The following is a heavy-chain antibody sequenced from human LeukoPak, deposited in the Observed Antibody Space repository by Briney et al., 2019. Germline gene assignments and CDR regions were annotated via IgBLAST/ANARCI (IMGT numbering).Heavy chain of an antibody. D-gene: IGHD1-14*01. V-gene: IGHV4-59*01. Sequence: SETLSLTCTVSGGSISRYYWNWIRQPPGKGLEWIGYINYSGNTKYNTSLKSRVTISVDTSKNQFSLKLSSVTAADTAVYYCARDPGRSKFDYWGQGTLVTVSS. CDR3: ARDPGRSKFDY. J-gene: IGHJ4*02. CDR1: GGSISRYY. CDR2: INYSGNT.